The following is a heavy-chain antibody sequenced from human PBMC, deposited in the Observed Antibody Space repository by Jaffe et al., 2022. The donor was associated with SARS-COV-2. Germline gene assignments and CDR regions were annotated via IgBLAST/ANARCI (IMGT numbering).Heavy chain of an antibody. J-gene: IGHJ6*02. CDR3: ARGRGYCINDVCPPYYYNTLDV. Sequence: QVQLQQWGAGLLKPSETLSLTCAVYGGSFSDYYWSWIRQPPGKGLEWIGEINRSGSTNYNPSLKSRVTISLDTSKNQFSLKLSSVTAADTAVYYCARGRGYCINDVCPPYYYNTLDVWGQGTTVTVSS. D-gene: IGHD2-8*01. CDR1: GGSFSDYY. V-gene: IGHV4-34*01. CDR2: INRSGST.